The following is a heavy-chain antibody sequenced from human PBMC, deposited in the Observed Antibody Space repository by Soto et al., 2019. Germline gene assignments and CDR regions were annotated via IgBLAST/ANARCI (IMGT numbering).Heavy chain of an antibody. D-gene: IGHD4-17*01. CDR1: GFTVSGKKY. CDR2: LYDVDGT. Sequence: DVQLVESGGGLIQPGGSLRLSCAASGFTVSGKKYLAWVRQAPGKGLEWVSALYDVDGTYYADSVKGRFTTSADSSKTSVYLQMNGLRPDDTAVYYCASWHLREHAYDIWGQGTAVTVSS. V-gene: IGHV3-53*01. J-gene: IGHJ3*02. CDR3: ASWHLREHAYDI.